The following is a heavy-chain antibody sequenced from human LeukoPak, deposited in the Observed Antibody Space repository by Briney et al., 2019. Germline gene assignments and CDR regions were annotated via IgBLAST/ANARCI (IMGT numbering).Heavy chain of an antibody. V-gene: IGHV4-30-2*01. D-gene: IGHD6-13*01. CDR2: IYDSGSA. J-gene: IGHJ2*01. CDR1: GGSISNGGYS. Sequence: PSETLSLTCAVSGGSISNGGYSWSWIRQPPGKGLEWIGYIYDSGSAYYTPSLKSRVTISVDRSKNHFSLRLSSVTAADTAVYYCARGDSRRGAWYFDLWGRGTLVTVSS. CDR3: ARGDSRRGAWYFDL.